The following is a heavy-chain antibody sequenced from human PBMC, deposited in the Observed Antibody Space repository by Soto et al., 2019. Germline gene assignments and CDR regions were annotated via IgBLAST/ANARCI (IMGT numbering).Heavy chain of an antibody. CDR3: AREYYDYVWGSYRSDGMDV. V-gene: IGHV3-7*01. D-gene: IGHD3-16*02. Sequence: PVGSLRLSCAASGFTFSSYWMSWVRQAPGKGLEWVANIKQDGSEKYYVDSVKGRFTISRDNAKNSLYLQMNSLRAEDTAVYYCAREYYDYVWGSYRSDGMDVWGQGTTVTVSS. CDR2: IKQDGSEK. CDR1: GFTFSSYW. J-gene: IGHJ6*02.